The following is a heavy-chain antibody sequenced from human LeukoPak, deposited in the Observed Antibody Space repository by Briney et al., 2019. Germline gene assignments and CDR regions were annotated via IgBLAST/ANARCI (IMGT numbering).Heavy chain of an antibody. CDR1: GFTFSSYS. CDR3: ARTARRHFDWSAYYFDY. CDR2: ISSSSSYI. D-gene: IGHD3-9*01. J-gene: IGHJ4*02. Sequence: GGSLRLSCAASGFTFSSYSMNWVRQAPGKGLEWVSSISSSSSYIYYADSVKGRFTISRDNAKNSLYLQMNSLRAEDTAVYYCARTARRHFDWSAYYFDYWGQGTLVTVSS. V-gene: IGHV3-21*01.